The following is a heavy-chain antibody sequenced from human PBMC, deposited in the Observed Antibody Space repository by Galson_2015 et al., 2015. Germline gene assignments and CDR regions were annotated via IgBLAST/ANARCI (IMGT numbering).Heavy chain of an antibody. V-gene: IGHV1-18*01. CDR1: GYTFTSYG. CDR2: ISAYNGNT. CDR3: AREAESYDFWSGYYTEGYFDY. D-gene: IGHD3-3*01. Sequence: SVKVSCKASGYTFTSYGISWVRQAPGQGLEWMGWISAYNGNTNYAQKLQGRVTMTTDTSTSTAYMELRSLRSDDTAVYYCAREAESYDFWSGYYTEGYFDYWGQGTLVTVSS. J-gene: IGHJ4*02.